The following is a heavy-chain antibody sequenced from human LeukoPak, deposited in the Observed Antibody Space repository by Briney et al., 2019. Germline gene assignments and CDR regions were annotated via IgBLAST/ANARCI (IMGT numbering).Heavy chain of an antibody. CDR2: IYTTGST. J-gene: IGHJ3*02. CDR1: GSSIGSYS. CDR3: ARHRAEMATITDDAFDI. D-gene: IGHD5-24*01. V-gene: IGHV4-4*09. Sequence: SETLSLACTVSGSSIGSYSWSWLRQPPGRGREWLGSIYTTGSTHYNPSLKSRVTMSLDTSKNQLSLRLSSVTAADTAVFYCARHRAEMATITDDAFDIWGQGTMVTVSS.